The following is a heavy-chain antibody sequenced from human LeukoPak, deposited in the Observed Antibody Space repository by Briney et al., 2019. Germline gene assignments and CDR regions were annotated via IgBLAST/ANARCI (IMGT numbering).Heavy chain of an antibody. Sequence: GASVKVSCKASGYTFTCYDINWVRQATGQGLEWMGWMNPNSGNTGYAQKFQGGVTMTRNTSISTAYMELSSLRSEDTAVYYCARGVSRKIARDYWGQGTLVTVSS. CDR1: GYTFTCYD. V-gene: IGHV1-8*01. CDR3: ARGVSRKIARDY. D-gene: IGHD2/OR15-2a*01. J-gene: IGHJ4*02. CDR2: MNPNSGNT.